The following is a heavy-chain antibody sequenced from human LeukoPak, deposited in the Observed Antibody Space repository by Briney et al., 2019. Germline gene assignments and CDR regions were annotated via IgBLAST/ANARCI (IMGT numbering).Heavy chain of an antibody. J-gene: IGHJ4*02. CDR3: AREGSDFWSGYSKGYFDY. CDR1: GFTFSLYS. D-gene: IGHD3-3*01. V-gene: IGHV3-48*01. CDR2: ISGSSTTE. Sequence: GGSLRLSCAASGFTFSLYSMNWVRQAPGKGLEWISYISGSSTTEDYADSVKGRFTISRDNAKNSLYLQMNSLRAEDTAVYYCAREGSDFWSGYSKGYFDYWGQGTLVTVSS.